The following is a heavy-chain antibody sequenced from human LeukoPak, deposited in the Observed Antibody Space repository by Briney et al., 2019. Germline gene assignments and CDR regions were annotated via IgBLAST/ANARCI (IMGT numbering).Heavy chain of an antibody. CDR1: GFTFSTYA. CDR2: ISGDNPGT. Sequence: GGSLRLSCTASGFTFSTYAMRWVRQTPGEGLEWVAAISGDNPGTYHANSVKGRFAISRDNSKNTLHLQMSGLRAEDTARYYCAKAPVGHCSGAFCYHFDSWGQGTLVTVSS. D-gene: IGHD2-15*01. V-gene: IGHV3-23*01. CDR3: AKAPVGHCSGAFCYHFDS. J-gene: IGHJ4*02.